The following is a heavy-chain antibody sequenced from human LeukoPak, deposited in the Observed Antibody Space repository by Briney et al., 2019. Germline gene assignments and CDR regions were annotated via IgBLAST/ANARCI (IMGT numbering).Heavy chain of an antibody. J-gene: IGHJ6*02. CDR1: GVSISSYY. D-gene: IGHD6-13*01. CDR2: IYTSGST. V-gene: IGHV4-4*07. CDR3: ARQIIAAGKNYYGMDV. Sequence: SETLSLTCTVSGVSISSYYWTWIRQPAGKGLEWIGRIYTSGSTNYNPSLKSRVTMSVDTSNNQFSLNLSSVTAADTAVYYCARQIIAAGKNYYGMDVWGQGTTVTVSS.